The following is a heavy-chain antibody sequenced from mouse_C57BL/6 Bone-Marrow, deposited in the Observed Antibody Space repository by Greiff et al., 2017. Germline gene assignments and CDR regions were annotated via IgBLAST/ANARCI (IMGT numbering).Heavy chain of an antibody. CDR2: IYPRSGNT. CDR3: VYYSNPFSY. CDR1: GYTFTSYG. D-gene: IGHD2-5*01. J-gene: IGHJ3*01. V-gene: IGHV1-81*01. Sequence: VKLMESGAELARPGASVKLSCKASGYTFTSYGISWVKQRTGQGLEWIGEIYPRSGNTYYNEKLKGKATLTADKSSSTAYMELRSLTSEDSAVYFCVYYSNPFSYWGHGTLVTVSA.